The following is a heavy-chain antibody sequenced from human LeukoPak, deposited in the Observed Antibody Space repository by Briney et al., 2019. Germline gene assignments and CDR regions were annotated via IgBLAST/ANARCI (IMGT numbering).Heavy chain of an antibody. Sequence: SETLSLTCAVYGGSFSGYYWSWIRQPPGKGLEWIGEINHSGSTNYNPSLKSRVTISVDTSKNQFSLKLSSVTAADTPVYYCARGESSSAGTGIWFDPWGQGTLVTVSS. V-gene: IGHV4-34*01. CDR1: GGSFSGYY. CDR2: INHSGST. CDR3: ARGESSSAGTGIWFDP. D-gene: IGHD6-13*01. J-gene: IGHJ5*02.